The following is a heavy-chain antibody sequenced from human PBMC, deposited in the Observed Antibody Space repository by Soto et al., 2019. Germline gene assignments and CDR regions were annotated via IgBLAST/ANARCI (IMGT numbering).Heavy chain of an antibody. J-gene: IGHJ4*02. V-gene: IGHV1-46*01. CDR2: INPNDNST. CDR3: ARDVVDHYFDY. Sequence: ASVKVSCKASGFTFSTNYMHWLRQAPGQGLEWMGIINPNDNSTTNAEKFQGRVTMTSDTSTSTVYMELSSLRSEDTAFYYCARDVVDHYFDYWGQGTMVTVYS. CDR1: GFTFSTNY.